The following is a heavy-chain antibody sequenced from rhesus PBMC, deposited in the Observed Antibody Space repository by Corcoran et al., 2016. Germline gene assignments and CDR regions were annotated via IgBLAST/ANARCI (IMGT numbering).Heavy chain of an antibody. Sequence: QVQLQASGPGVVKPSETLSLPCAVTGYSISSGYDWSSIRQPPGKGLEWIGYIYGSSGRTNYNPSLKNRVTISKETSKNQFSLKLSSVTGADTAVYDCARDRTTVGYFDYWGQGVLVTGSS. CDR1: GYSISSGYD. CDR2: IYGSSGRT. V-gene: IGHV4-76*01. D-gene: IGHD4-29*01. CDR3: ARDRTTVGYFDY. J-gene: IGHJ4*01.